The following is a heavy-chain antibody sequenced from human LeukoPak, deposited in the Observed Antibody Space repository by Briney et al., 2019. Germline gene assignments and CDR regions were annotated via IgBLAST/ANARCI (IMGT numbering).Heavy chain of an antibody. CDR1: GGSFSGYY. CDR3: ARLRLIVGIDP. Sequence: PSGTLSLTCAVYGGSFSGYYWSWIRQPPGKGLEWIGEINHSGSTNYNPSLKSRVTISVDTSKNQFSLKLSSVTAADTAVYYCARLRLIVGIDPWGQGTLVTVSS. D-gene: IGHD3-22*01. CDR2: INHSGST. J-gene: IGHJ5*02. V-gene: IGHV4-34*01.